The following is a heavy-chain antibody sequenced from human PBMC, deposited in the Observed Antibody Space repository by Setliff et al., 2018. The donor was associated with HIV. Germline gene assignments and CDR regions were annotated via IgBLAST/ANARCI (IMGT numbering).Heavy chain of an antibody. J-gene: IGHJ3*02. D-gene: IGHD1-26*01. CDR2: INHSGST. Sequence: PSETLSLTCAVYGGLFSGYHWSWIRQPPGKGLEWIGEINHSGSTNYNPSLKSRVTISADTPKNQFSLKLSSVTAADTAVYYCAREGTYSGTYWVRRVASFDIWGQGTMVTVSS. V-gene: IGHV4-34*01. CDR1: GGLFSGYH. CDR3: AREGTYSGTYWVRRVASFDI.